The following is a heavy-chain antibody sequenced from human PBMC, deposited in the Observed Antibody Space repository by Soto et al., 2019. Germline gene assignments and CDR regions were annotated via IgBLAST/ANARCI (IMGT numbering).Heavy chain of an antibody. Sequence: GESLKISCKGSGYTFPSYWIGWVRQMPGKGLQWMGIIYPGDSDATYSPSFQGQVTISVDMSISTAYLNLSSLKASDTAMYYCARQGPLLGYCESTSCHYDYWGQGTLVTVSS. CDR1: GYTFPSYW. V-gene: IGHV5-51*01. D-gene: IGHD2-2*01. CDR3: ARQGPLLGYCESTSCHYDY. J-gene: IGHJ4*02. CDR2: IYPGDSDA.